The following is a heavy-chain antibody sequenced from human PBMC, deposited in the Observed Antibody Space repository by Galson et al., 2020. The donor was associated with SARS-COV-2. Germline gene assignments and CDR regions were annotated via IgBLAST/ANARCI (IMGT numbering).Heavy chain of an antibody. J-gene: IGHJ4*02. CDR1: GYSISSGYF. D-gene: IGHD2-15*01. Sequence: SETLSLTCTVSGYSISSGYFWGWIRQPPGKRLEWMGSIYPSGSTYYNPSLKSRVTISVDTSKNQFSLKRSSVTAAATAVYYCATYSVVVVAPTPLRADYWGQGTLVTVSS. CDR3: ATYSVVVVAPTPLRADY. V-gene: IGHV4-38-2*02. CDR2: IYPSGST.